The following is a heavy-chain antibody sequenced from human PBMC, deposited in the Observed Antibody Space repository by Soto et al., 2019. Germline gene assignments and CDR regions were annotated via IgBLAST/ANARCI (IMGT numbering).Heavy chain of an antibody. CDR1: GGSISSGGYY. CDR2: IYYSGST. V-gene: IGHV4-31*03. CDR3: ASSRVGFGEIYFDY. D-gene: IGHD3-10*01. J-gene: IGHJ4*02. Sequence: SETLSLTCTVSGGSISSGGYYWSWIRQHPGKGLEWIGYIYYSGSTYYNPSLKSRVTISVDTSKNQFSLKLSSVTAADTAVYYCASSRVGFGEIYFDYWGQGTLVTVSS.